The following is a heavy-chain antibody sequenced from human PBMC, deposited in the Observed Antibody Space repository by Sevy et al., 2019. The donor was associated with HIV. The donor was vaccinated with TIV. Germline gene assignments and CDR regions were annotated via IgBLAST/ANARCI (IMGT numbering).Heavy chain of an antibody. CDR3: VRVTPDEDGTTLDS. D-gene: IGHD4-4*01. V-gene: IGHV3-33*01. J-gene: IGHJ4*02. CDR2: IGHDGTKK. CDR1: GFIFSNFG. Sequence: GGSLRLSCAASGFIFSNFGINWVRQAPGKGLEWVTIIGHDGTKKHYLESVKGRFTISRDNSKNTVYLQMNSLRVEDSGTYYCVRVTPDEDGTTLDSWGLGTLVTVSS.